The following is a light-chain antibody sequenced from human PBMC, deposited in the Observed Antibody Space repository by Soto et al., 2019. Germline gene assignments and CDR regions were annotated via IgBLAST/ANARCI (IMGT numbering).Light chain of an antibody. Sequence: EIVLTQSPGTLSLSPGERATLSCRASQSVSSTFLAWYQQKPGQAPRLLVYGASSRATGIPDRFSGSGSGTDFTLTISRLEPEDFAVYYCQQYENSPWTFGQGTKLEI. CDR1: QSVSSTF. J-gene: IGKJ1*01. CDR3: QQYENSPWT. V-gene: IGKV3-20*01. CDR2: GAS.